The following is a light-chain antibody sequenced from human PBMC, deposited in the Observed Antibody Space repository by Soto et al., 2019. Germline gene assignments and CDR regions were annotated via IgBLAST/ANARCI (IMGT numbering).Light chain of an antibody. V-gene: IGKV3-15*01. J-gene: IGKJ4*01. CDR1: QGIGDT. CDR2: DTS. Sequence: QSAITLSVFPGEGATLSCRASQGIGDTLAWYQHKPGQTPRLLIYDTSTRATGVPTRFSGSRSGAEFTLTINSLQSQDLAVYVCQPTNNGTLTVGGGTKV. CDR3: QPTNNGTLT.